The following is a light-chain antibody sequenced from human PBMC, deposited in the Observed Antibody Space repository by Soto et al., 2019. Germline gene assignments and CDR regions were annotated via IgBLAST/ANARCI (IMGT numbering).Light chain of an antibody. CDR1: QSFSSR. CDR2: KAS. Sequence: DLQMTQSPSTLSASVGDRVTITCRASQSFSSRLAWYQQKPGKAPKLLIYKASSLESGVPSRFSGSGSGTEFTLTISSLQPDDFATYFCQQYDGHCTFGQGTKLEIK. V-gene: IGKV1-5*03. CDR3: QQYDGHCT. J-gene: IGKJ2*02.